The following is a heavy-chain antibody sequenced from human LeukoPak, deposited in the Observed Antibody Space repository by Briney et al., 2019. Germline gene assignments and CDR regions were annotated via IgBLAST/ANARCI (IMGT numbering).Heavy chain of an antibody. J-gene: IGHJ4*02. D-gene: IGHD2-2*01. CDR3: ARVSVVPAAYFDY. CDR2: INHRGST. CDR1: GGSFSGYY. V-gene: IGHV4-34*01. Sequence: SETLSLTCAVYGGSFSGYYWSWIRQPPGKGLEWIGEINHRGSTNYNPSLKSRVTISVDTSKNQFSLKLSSVTAADTAVYYCARVSVVPAAYFDYWGQGTLVTVSS.